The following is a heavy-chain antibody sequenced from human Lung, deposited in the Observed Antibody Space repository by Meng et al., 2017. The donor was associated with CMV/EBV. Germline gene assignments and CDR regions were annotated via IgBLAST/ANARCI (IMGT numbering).Heavy chain of an antibody. CDR1: GFTFDDYS. CDR3: VKVGVGFGEN. J-gene: IGHJ4*02. D-gene: IGHD3-10*01. V-gene: IGHV3-9*01. Sequence: LXLTCAASGFTFDDYSMHWVRQAPGKGLEWVSGISWNSANTGYADSVKGRFTISRDNGHNSLFLQMNSLRAEDTALYYCVKVGVGFGENWGQGTLVTVSS. CDR2: ISWNSANT.